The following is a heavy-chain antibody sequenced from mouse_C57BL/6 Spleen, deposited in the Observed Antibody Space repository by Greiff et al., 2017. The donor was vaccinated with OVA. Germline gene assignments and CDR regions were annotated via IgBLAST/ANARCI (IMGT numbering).Heavy chain of an antibody. V-gene: IGHV1-42*01. CDR2: INPSTGGT. D-gene: IGHD3-2*02. J-gene: IGHJ3*01. CDR3: AKTAQAPGAY. CDR1: GYSFTGYY. Sequence: EVQLQQSGPELVKPGASVKISCKASGYSFTGYYMNWVKQSPEKSLEWIGEINPSTGGTTYNQKFKAKATLTVDKSSSTAYMQLKSLTSEDSAVYYCAKTAQAPGAYWGQGTLVTVSA.